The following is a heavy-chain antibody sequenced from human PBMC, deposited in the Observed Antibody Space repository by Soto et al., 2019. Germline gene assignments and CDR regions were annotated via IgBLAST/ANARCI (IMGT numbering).Heavy chain of an antibody. V-gene: IGHV3-23*01. J-gene: IGHJ2*01. D-gene: IGHD6-6*01. Sequence: HPGGSLRLSCAASGFTFSSYAMSWVRQAPGKGLEWVSAISGSGGSTYYADSVKGRFTISRDNSKNTLYLQMNSLRAEDTAVYYCAKPYSSSSGVFSHPTVVLWYFDLWGRGTLVTVSS. CDR3: AKPYSSSSGVFSHPTVVLWYFDL. CDR1: GFTFSSYA. CDR2: ISGSGGST.